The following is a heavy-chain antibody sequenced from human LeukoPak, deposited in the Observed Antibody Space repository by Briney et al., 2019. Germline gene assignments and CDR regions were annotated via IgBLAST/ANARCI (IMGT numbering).Heavy chain of an antibody. CDR1: GFTFSNAW. Sequence: GGSLRLSCAASGFTFSNAWMSWVRQAPGKGLEWVSAISGSGGSTYYADSVKGRFTISRDNSKNTLYLQMNSLRAEDTAVYYCAKRPVAGTYYFDYWGQGTLVTVSS. CDR2: ISGSGGST. V-gene: IGHV3-23*01. J-gene: IGHJ4*02. CDR3: AKRPVAGTYYFDY. D-gene: IGHD6-19*01.